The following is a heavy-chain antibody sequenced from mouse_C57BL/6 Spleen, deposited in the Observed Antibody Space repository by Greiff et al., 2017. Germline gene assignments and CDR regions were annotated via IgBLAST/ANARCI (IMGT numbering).Heavy chain of an antibody. J-gene: IGHJ3*01. CDR1: GYTFTSYW. Sequence: QVQLQQPGAELVKPGASVKLSCKASGYTFTSYWMQWVKQRPGQGLEWIGEIDPSDSYTNYNQKFKGKATLTVDTSSSTAYMQLSSLTSEDSAVYYCARLPSTMVTTRGWFAYWGQGTQVTVA. CDR2: IDPSDSYT. CDR3: ARLPSTMVTTRGWFAY. D-gene: IGHD2-2*01. V-gene: IGHV1-50*01.